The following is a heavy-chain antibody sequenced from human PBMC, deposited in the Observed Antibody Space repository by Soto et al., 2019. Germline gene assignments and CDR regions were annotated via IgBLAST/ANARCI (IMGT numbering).Heavy chain of an antibody. CDR3: ARHRARNWFDP. Sequence: SETLSLTGIVSGGSISSSSYYWGWIRQPPGKGLEWIGSIYYSGSTYYNPSLKSRVTISVDTSKNQFSVKLSSVAAADTAVFYCARHRARNWFDPWGQGTLVTVSS. CDR1: GGSISSSSYY. D-gene: IGHD6-6*01. J-gene: IGHJ5*02. V-gene: IGHV4-39*01. CDR2: IYYSGST.